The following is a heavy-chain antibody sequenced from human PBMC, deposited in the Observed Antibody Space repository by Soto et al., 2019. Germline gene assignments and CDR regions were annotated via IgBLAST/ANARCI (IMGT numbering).Heavy chain of an antibody. Sequence: QVQLVQSGAEVKKSGASVKVSCKASGFTLNDFGVSWVRQAPGQGREWMGWISGYDGNTNFAQKYEGRVTMTIDSSTSTAYMELRNLRSDDTAMYYCAREKWFGQTPFDSWGQGTLVTVSS. D-gene: IGHD3-10*01. CDR2: ISGYDGNT. CDR3: AREKWFGQTPFDS. V-gene: IGHV1-18*01. J-gene: IGHJ4*02. CDR1: GFTLNDFG.